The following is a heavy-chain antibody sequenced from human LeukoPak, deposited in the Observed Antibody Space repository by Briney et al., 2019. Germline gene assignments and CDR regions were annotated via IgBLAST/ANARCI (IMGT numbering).Heavy chain of an antibody. V-gene: IGHV4-59*01. Sequence: SETLSLTCTVSGGSISSYYRSWIRQPPGKGLEWIGYIYYSGSTNYNPSLKSRVTISVDTSKNQFSLKLSSVTAADTAVYYCASYYYDSSGYYLDYWGQGTLVTVSS. D-gene: IGHD3-22*01. CDR3: ASYYYDSSGYYLDY. CDR1: GGSISSYY. CDR2: IYYSGST. J-gene: IGHJ4*02.